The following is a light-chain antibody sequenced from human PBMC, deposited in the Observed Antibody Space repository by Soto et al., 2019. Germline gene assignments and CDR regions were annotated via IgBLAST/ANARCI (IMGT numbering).Light chain of an antibody. CDR1: QSISSY. Sequence: DIQMTQSPSSLSASVGDRVTITCRASQSISSYLNWYQQKPEKAPKLLTYAASSLQSGVPSRFSGSGSGTDFTLTISSLQPEDFATYYCQQSYSTPRNFGQGTKLEIK. CDR2: AAS. CDR3: QQSYSTPRN. J-gene: IGKJ2*01. V-gene: IGKV1-39*01.